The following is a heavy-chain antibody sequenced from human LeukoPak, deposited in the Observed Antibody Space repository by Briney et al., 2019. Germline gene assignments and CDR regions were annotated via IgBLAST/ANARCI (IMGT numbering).Heavy chain of an antibody. CDR1: GDSISRYY. D-gene: IGHD3-22*01. CDR2: IYNGGII. Sequence: SETLSLTCTVSGDSISRYYWSWIRQPAGKGLEWIGRIYNGGIITYNPSLKSRVTMSVDTSKNQFSLKLSSVTAADTAVYYCATQMYYYDSSGEFDYWGQGTLVTVSS. V-gene: IGHV4-4*07. J-gene: IGHJ4*02. CDR3: ATQMYYYDSSGEFDY.